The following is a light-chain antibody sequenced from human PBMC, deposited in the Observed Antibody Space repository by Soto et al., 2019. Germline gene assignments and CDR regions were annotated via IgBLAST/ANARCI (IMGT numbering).Light chain of an antibody. Sequence: DIPMTQSPSTLSASVGDRVTITCRASQRISSWLAWYQQKPGKAPKLLIYKASSLETGVPSRFSGSGSGTEFTLTISSLQPDDFATYYCQQYSGYSRTFGQGTKVDIK. V-gene: IGKV1-5*03. CDR2: KAS. J-gene: IGKJ1*01. CDR1: QRISSW. CDR3: QQYSGYSRT.